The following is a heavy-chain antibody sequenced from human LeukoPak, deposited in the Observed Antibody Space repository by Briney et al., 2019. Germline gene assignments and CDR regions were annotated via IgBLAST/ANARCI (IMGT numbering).Heavy chain of an antibody. D-gene: IGHD6-19*01. CDR1: GFTFDDYA. J-gene: IGHJ4*02. CDR2: ISGDGGSR. Sequence: PGRSLRLSCAASGFTFDDYAMHWVRQAPGKGLEWVSLISGDGGSRYYAGSVKGRFTVSRDNSKNSLYLQMNRLRTEDTAFYYCAKGADPLTWRMTTVAGTRFDFWGQGTLVTVSS. V-gene: IGHV3-43*02. CDR3: AKGADPLTWRMTTVAGTRFDF.